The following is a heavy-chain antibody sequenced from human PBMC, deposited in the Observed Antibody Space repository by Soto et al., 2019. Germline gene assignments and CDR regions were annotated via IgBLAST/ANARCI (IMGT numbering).Heavy chain of an antibody. J-gene: IGHJ6*02. CDR2: IYYSGST. CDR3: ARVNIGGAGGGYYYYYGMDV. CDR1: GGSISSYY. V-gene: IGHV4-59*01. Sequence: NPSETLSLTCTVSGGSISSYYWSWIRQPPGKGLEWIGYIYYSGSTNYNPSLKSRVTISVDTSKNQFSLKLSSVTAADTAVYYCARVNIGGAGGGYYYYYGMDVWGQGTTVTVSS. D-gene: IGHD1-26*01.